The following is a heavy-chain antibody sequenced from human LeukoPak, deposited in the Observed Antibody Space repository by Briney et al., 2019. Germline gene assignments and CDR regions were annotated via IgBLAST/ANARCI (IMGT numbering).Heavy chain of an antibody. CDR2: IYNSGST. CDR1: GGSISSHY. V-gene: IGHV4-59*08. Sequence: SSETLSLTCTVSGGSISSHYWSWIRQPPGKGLEWIGYIYNSGSTNYNPSLKSRVTISLDTSKNQSSLHLTSVTAADTAVYFCARDDYGVFDAFDVWGQGTVVTVSS. CDR3: ARDDYGVFDAFDV. J-gene: IGHJ3*01. D-gene: IGHD3-16*01.